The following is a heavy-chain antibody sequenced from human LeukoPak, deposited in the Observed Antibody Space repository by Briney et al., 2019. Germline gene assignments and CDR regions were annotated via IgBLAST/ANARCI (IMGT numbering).Heavy chain of an antibody. CDR1: GFTFSDYH. CDR3: ARGPVDRVATITWYFDL. D-gene: IGHD5-12*01. Sequence: SGGSLRLSCAASGFTFSDYHMSWIRQAPGKGLEWVSYITSSSSYTNYAESVKGRFTISRDNAKTSLYLQMNSLRAEDTAVYYCARGPVDRVATITWYFDLWGRGTLVTVSS. CDR2: ITSSSSYT. J-gene: IGHJ2*01. V-gene: IGHV3-11*06.